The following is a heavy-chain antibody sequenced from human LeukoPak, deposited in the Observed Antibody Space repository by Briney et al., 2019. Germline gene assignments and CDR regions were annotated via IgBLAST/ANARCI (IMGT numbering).Heavy chain of an antibody. CDR2: INPANGYA. J-gene: IGHJ4*02. Sequence: ASVKVSCKASGYTFTSYAIHWVRQAPGQTLEWLGWINPANGYAKYSQELQGRVTTTRDTSASAAYLELSSLRSEDTAVYYCAIRDGYRDYWGQGTLVTVSS. CDR3: AIRDGYRDY. V-gene: IGHV1-3*03. D-gene: IGHD5-24*01. CDR1: GYTFTSYA.